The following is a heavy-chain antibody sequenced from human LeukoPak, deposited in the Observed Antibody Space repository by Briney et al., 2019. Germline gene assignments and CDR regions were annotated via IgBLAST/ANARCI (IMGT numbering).Heavy chain of an antibody. CDR2: IIPIFGTA. J-gene: IGHJ4*02. CDR3: ARDTHYYDSSGRDC. V-gene: IGHV1-69*13. CDR1: GGTFSSYA. D-gene: IGHD3-22*01. Sequence: SVKVSCKASGGTFSSYAISWVRQAPGQGLEWVGGIIPIFGTANYAQKFQGRVTITADESTSTAYMELSSLRSEDTAVYYCARDTHYYDSSGRDCWGQGTLVTVSS.